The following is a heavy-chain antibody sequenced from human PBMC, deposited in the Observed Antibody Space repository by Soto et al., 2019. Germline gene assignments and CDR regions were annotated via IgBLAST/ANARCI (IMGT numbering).Heavy chain of an antibody. CDR2: IIPFFGTA. Sequence: QVQLVQSGAEVKKPGSSMKVSCKASGGTFSSYAISWVRQAPGQGIEWMGGIIPFFGTANYAQKFQGRVTITADESTSTAYMELSSLRSEDTAVYYCARDRQAYGSGYNYYYYGMDVWGQGTTVTVSS. CDR3: ARDRQAYGSGYNYYYYGMDV. V-gene: IGHV1-69*01. J-gene: IGHJ6*02. CDR1: GGTFSSYA. D-gene: IGHD3-10*01.